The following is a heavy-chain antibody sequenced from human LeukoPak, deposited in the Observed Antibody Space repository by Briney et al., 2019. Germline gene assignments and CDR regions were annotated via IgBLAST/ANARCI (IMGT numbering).Heavy chain of an antibody. CDR3: VRGQWLENYFDY. V-gene: IGHV3-74*01. Sequence: PGGSLRLSCAAPRFTLNGYWMHWVRQAPGKGLVWVSRINSDGSTTSYADSVKGRFTISRDNSESTLYLQMNSLRPEDTAVYYCVRGQWLENYFDYWGQGTLVTVSS. CDR1: RFTLNGYW. CDR2: INSDGSTT. D-gene: IGHD6-19*01. J-gene: IGHJ4*02.